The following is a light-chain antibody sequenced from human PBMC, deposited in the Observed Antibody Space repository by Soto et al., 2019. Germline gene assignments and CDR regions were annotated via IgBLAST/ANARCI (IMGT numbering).Light chain of an antibody. CDR3: QQINSYPH. CDR2: GAS. V-gene: IGKV1-9*01. Sequence: DIQMTQSPSTLSGSVGDRVTITCRASQDISSFLAWYQQKPGKAPNLLIYGASTSQSGVPSRLSGSGSGTEFTLTIRSLQPEDSATYYCQQINSYPHFGQGTRLEIK. J-gene: IGKJ5*01. CDR1: QDISSF.